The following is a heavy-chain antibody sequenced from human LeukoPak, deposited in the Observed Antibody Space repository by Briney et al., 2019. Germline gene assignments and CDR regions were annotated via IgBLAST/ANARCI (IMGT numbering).Heavy chain of an antibody. CDR3: ARGGDYVLWYYYYGMDV. CDR2: ISSSSSTI. V-gene: IGHV3-48*02. Sequence: PGGSLRLSCAASGSTFSSYSMNWVRQAPGKGLEWVSYISSSSSTIYYADSVKGRFTISRDNAKNSLYLQMNSLRDEDTAVYYCARGGDYVLWYYYYGMDVWGQGTTVTVSS. CDR1: GSTFSSYS. J-gene: IGHJ6*02. D-gene: IGHD4-17*01.